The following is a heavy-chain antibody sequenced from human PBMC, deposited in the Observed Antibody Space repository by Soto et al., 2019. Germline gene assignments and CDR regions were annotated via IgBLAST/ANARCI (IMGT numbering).Heavy chain of an antibody. D-gene: IGHD3-22*01. CDR1: GFSLSTSGMR. J-gene: IGHJ4*02. Sequence: SGPTLVNPTETLTLTCTFSGFSLSTSGMRVSWIRQAPGKALEWLARIDWDEDRFYSTSLKTRLTISKDTSKNQVVLTMTKMDPVDTATYYCARMRSDYDSSGLDYWGQGILVTVSS. V-gene: IGHV2-70*04. CDR2: IDWDEDR. CDR3: ARMRSDYDSSGLDY.